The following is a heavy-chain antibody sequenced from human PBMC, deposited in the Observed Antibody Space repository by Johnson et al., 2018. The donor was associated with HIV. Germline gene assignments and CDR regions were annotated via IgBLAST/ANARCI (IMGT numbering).Heavy chain of an antibody. D-gene: IGHD3-22*01. CDR2: IYSGGTT. Sequence: EVQLVESGGGLVQPGGSLRLSCTASGFTVSSNYMSWVRQAPGKGLEWVSVIYSGGTTYYAASVKGRFTISTDNSNNTPYLQMNNLRAEDTAVYYCAKLTAYDRSGYYYAPLGDDAFDIWGQGTMVTVSS. J-gene: IGHJ3*02. CDR1: GFTVSSNY. CDR3: AKLTAYDRSGYYYAPLGDDAFDI. V-gene: IGHV3-66*04.